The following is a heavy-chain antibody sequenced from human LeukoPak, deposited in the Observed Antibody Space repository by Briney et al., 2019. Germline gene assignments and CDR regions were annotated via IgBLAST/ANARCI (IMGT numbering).Heavy chain of an antibody. CDR1: GGSISSYY. J-gene: IGHJ4*02. D-gene: IGHD3-22*01. Sequence: ETLSLTRTVSGGSISSYYWSWIRQPPGKGLEWVSSISSSSSYIYYADSVKGRFTISRDNAKNSLYLQMNSLRAEDTAVYYCARDVAYDSSGYFDYWGQGTLVTVSS. CDR3: ARDVAYDSSGYFDY. V-gene: IGHV3-21*01. CDR2: ISSSSSYI.